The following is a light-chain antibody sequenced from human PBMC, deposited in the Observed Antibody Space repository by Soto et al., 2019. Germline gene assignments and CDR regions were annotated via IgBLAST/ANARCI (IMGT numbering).Light chain of an antibody. CDR2: GNT. J-gene: IGLJ1*01. CDR1: SSNIGAGSD. CDR3: QTYDSSLSGLYV. Sequence: QSVRTQPPSISGAPGQMVTISCTGSSSNIGAGSDVHWYHQLPGTAPKLLIYGNTNRPSGVPDRFSGSKSGTSASLAIAGLQTEDEGDYYCQTYDSSLSGLYVFGTGTRSPS. V-gene: IGLV1-40*01.